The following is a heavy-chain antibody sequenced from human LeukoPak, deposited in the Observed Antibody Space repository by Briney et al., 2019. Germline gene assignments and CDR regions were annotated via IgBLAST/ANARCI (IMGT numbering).Heavy chain of an antibody. CDR2: IYSSGST. CDR1: GASISSGSNY. Sequence: SETLSLTCSVSGASISSGSNYWGWIRQPPGKTLEWVGSIYSSGSTYYNPSLKSRVIIIIDTPKNHFSLTLSSVTAADTAVYYCARDKRVAVAGTYIYYYYMDVWGNGTTVTISS. J-gene: IGHJ6*03. D-gene: IGHD6-19*01. CDR3: ARDKRVAVAGTYIYYYYMDV. V-gene: IGHV4-39*07.